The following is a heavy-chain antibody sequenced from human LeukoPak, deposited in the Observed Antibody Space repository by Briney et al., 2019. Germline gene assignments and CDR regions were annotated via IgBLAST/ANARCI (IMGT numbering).Heavy chain of an antibody. CDR1: GSSFTSYW. V-gene: IGHV5-51*01. J-gene: IGHJ4*02. CDR3: ARRDYYDSSGYYDY. D-gene: IGHD3-22*01. CDR2: IYPGDSDT. Sequence: GESLKISCKGSGSSFTSYWIGWVRQLPGKGLEWMGIIYPGDSDTRYSPSFQGQVTISADKSISTAYLQWSSLKASDTAMYYCARRDYYDSSGYYDYWGQGTLVTVSS.